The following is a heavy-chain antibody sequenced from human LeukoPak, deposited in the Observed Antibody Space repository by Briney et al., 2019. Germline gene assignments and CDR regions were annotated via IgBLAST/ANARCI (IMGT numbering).Heavy chain of an antibody. J-gene: IGHJ4*02. CDR3: ARGAFQGSSWFDY. V-gene: IGHV1-2*02. CDR1: AYTFTGYY. Sequence: GASVNVSCKASAYTFTGYYMHWVRQAPGQGLEWMGWINPNSGGTNYAQNFQGRVTMTRDTSISTAYMELSRLRSDDTAVYYCARGAFQGSSWFDYWGQGTLVTVSS. CDR2: INPNSGGT. D-gene: IGHD6-13*01.